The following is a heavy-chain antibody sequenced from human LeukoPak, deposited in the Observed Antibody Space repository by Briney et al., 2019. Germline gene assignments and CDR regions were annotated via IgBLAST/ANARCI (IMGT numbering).Heavy chain of an antibody. Sequence: PSETLSLTCTVSGGSISSHYWSWIRQPPGKGLEWIGYIYYSGSTNYNPSLKSRVTISVDTSKNQFSLKLSSVTAADTAVYYCARGGTNYAFDYWGQGTLVTVSS. V-gene: IGHV4-59*11. CDR3: ARGGTNYAFDY. CDR2: IYYSGST. D-gene: IGHD1-1*01. CDR1: GGSISSHY. J-gene: IGHJ4*02.